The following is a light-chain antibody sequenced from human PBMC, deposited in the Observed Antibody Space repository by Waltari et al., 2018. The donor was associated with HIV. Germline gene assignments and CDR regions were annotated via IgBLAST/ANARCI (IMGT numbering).Light chain of an antibody. V-gene: IGLV2-14*03. CDR2: DVS. J-gene: IGLJ1*01. Sequence: QSALTQPASVSGSPGQSITISCTRPRSDVGRPKYVSWHQQYPGEAPKLIIHDVSDRPSGISNRFSGSKSGNMASLTISGLQTEDEADYYCSSYTSSSTYVFGTGTRVTVL. CDR1: RSDVGRPKY. CDR3: SSYTSSSTYV.